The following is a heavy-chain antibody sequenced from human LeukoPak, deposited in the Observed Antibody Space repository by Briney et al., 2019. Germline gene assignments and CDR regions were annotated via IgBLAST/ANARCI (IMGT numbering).Heavy chain of an antibody. CDR1: GGSITTSSYY. Sequence: SETLSLTCSVSGGSITTSSYYWGWIRQPPEKGLEWIGSIYYTGGTYYNPSLKSRVTISVDRSKNQFSLKLSSVTAADTAVYYCARDNLGPLDYWGQGTLVTVSS. V-gene: IGHV4-39*07. D-gene: IGHD7-27*01. J-gene: IGHJ4*02. CDR2: IYYTGGT. CDR3: ARDNLGPLDY.